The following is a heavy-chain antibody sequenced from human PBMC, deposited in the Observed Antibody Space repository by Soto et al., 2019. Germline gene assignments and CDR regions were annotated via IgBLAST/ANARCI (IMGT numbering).Heavy chain of an antibody. V-gene: IGHV4-4*02. CDR2: IYHSGST. CDR1: GGSISSSNW. J-gene: IGHJ4*02. CDR3: AGDSSGYYRGFDY. Sequence: SETLSLTCAISGGSISSSNWWSWVRQPPGKGLEWIGEIYHSGSTNYNPSLKSRVTISVDKSKNQFSLKLSSVTAADTAVYYCAGDSSGYYRGFDYWGQGTLVTVSS. D-gene: IGHD3-22*01.